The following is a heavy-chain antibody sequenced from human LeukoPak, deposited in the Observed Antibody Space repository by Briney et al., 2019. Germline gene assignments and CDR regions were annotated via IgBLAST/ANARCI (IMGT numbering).Heavy chain of an antibody. J-gene: IGHJ4*02. CDR1: GFTFSSYS. Sequence: GGSLRLSCAASGFTFSSYSMNWVRQAPGKGLEWVSSISSSSYIYYADSVKGRFTISRDNAKNSLYLQMNSLRAEDTAVYYCARDLLKAPGTQGYWGQGTLVTVSS. CDR2: ISSSSYI. D-gene: IGHD6-13*01. CDR3: ARDLLKAPGTQGY. V-gene: IGHV3-21*01.